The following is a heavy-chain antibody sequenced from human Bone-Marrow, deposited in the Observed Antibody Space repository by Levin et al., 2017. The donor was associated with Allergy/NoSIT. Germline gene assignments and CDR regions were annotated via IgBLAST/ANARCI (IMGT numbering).Heavy chain of an antibody. CDR1: GFIVSGNF. J-gene: IGHJ4*02. CDR2: IYSGGGT. Sequence: GGSLRLSCAASGFIVSGNFMSWVRQAPGKGLEWVSVIYSGGGTYYADSVKGRFTVSRDNAENTLYLQMDSLRAEDTAVYYCARGAYYYDTTGPLVLPAHFDNWGQGTLVTVSS. D-gene: IGHD3-22*01. CDR3: ARGAYYYDTTGPLVLPAHFDN. V-gene: IGHV3-53*01.